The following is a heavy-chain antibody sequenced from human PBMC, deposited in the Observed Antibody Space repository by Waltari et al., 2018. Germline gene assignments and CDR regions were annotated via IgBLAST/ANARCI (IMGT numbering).Heavy chain of an antibody. CDR1: GFSISSDA. V-gene: IGHV3-30*01. Sequence: QVHLVESGGGVVQPGRSLRLSCAASGFSISSDAMHWVRQAPGKGREWVAVTSYDGSNIYYADSVKGRLTISRDNSKNTVYLQMNSLRAEDTAVYYCAREEAGSHFNSWGQGTLVSVSS. J-gene: IGHJ5*02. CDR2: TSYDGSNI. CDR3: AREEAGSHFNS. D-gene: IGHD6-13*01.